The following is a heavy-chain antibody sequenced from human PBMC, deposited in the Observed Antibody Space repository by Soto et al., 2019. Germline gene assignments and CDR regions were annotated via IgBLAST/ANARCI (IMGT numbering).Heavy chain of an antibody. CDR1: GFSVSAYY. Sequence: QVQLLESGGGLVKPGGSLRLSCAASGFSVSAYYMGWIRQPPGKGLEWISYISGDSVDTNHADSVKGRFTISRDNAKNSLYLQMNSLRAEDTAVYFCATGQQVRMADIWGKGTMVTVSS. CDR3: ATGQQVRMADI. D-gene: IGHD6-13*01. CDR2: ISGDSVDT. V-gene: IGHV3-11*03. J-gene: IGHJ3*02.